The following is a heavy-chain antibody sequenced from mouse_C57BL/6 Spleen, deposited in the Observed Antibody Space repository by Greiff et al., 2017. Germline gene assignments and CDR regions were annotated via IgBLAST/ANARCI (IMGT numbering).Heavy chain of an antibody. Sequence: QVQLQQSGPELVKPGASVKISCIASGYAFSSSWMNWVKQRPGKGLEWIGRIYSGDGDTNYNGKFNGKATLTADKSYSTAYMQLSSLTSEDSAIYFCARFPYEEDYWGQGTSVTVSS. CDR3: ARFPYEEDY. J-gene: IGHJ4*01. CDR2: IYSGDGDT. CDR1: GYAFSSSW. D-gene: IGHD2-3*01. V-gene: IGHV1-82*01.